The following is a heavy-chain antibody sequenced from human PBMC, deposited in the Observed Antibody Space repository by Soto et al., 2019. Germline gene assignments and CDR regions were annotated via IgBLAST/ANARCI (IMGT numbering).Heavy chain of an antibody. CDR3: ARDEGYSSSWYHY. CDR2: IYYSGST. J-gene: IGHJ4*02. V-gene: IGHV4-59*01. Sequence: SETLSLTCTVSGGSISSYYWSWIRQPPGKGLEWIGYIYYSGSTNYNPSLKSRVTISVDTSKNQFSLKLSSVTAADTAVYYCARDEGYSSSWYHYWGQGTLVTVS. CDR1: GGSISSYY. D-gene: IGHD6-13*01.